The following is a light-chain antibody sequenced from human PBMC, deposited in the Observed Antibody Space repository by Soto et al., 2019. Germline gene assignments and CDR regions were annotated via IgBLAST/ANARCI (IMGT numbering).Light chain of an antibody. CDR1: SSDVGGYNY. J-gene: IGLJ1*01. V-gene: IGLV2-11*01. Sequence: QSALTQPRSVSGSPGQSVTISCAGTSSDVGGYNYVSWYQQHPGKAPKLMIYDVSKRPSGVPDRFSGSKSGNTPSLTISGLQAEDEADYYCCSYAGRYTYIFGTGTKLTVL. CDR3: CSYAGRYTYI. CDR2: DVS.